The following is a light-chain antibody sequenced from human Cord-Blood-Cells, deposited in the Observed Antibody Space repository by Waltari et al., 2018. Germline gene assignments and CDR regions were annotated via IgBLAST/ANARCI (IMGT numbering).Light chain of an antibody. CDR1: SSNIGAGYD. Sequence: QSVLTQPPSVSGAPGQRVTIPCTGSSSNIGAGYDVHWYQQLPGTAPKLLIYGNSKRPSGVPDRFSDSKSCTSASLAITGLQAEEESDYYCQSYDSSLSGYVFGTGTKVTVL. CDR3: QSYDSSLSGYV. V-gene: IGLV1-40*01. CDR2: GNS. J-gene: IGLJ1*01.